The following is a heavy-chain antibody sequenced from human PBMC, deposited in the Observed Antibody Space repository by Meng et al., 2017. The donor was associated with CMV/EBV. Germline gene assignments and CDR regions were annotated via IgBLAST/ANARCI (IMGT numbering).Heavy chain of an antibody. J-gene: IGHJ4*02. Sequence: QLQLQEAGPGRVKPSETLSLTCTVAGGSISSSSYYWGWIRQPPGKGLEWIGSIYYSGSTYYNPSLKSRVTISVDTSKNQFSLKLSSVTAADTAVYYCARYYYDSSGYFDYWGQGTLVTVSS. D-gene: IGHD3-22*01. CDR2: IYYSGST. V-gene: IGHV4-39*07. CDR3: ARYYYDSSGYFDY. CDR1: GGSISSSSYY.